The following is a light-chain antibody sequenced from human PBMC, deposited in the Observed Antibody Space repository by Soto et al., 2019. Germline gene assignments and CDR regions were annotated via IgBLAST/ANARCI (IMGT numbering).Light chain of an antibody. Sequence: IQMTQSPSSLSASTGDRVTITCRASQGISSYFAWYQQKPGKAPKLLIYAASTLQSGVPSRFSGSGSGTDFTLTISCQQDEFFATYYCQHYYNYPRTFGQGTKVDIK. V-gene: IGKV1-8*01. CDR1: QGISSY. J-gene: IGKJ1*01. CDR3: QHYYNYPRT. CDR2: AAS.